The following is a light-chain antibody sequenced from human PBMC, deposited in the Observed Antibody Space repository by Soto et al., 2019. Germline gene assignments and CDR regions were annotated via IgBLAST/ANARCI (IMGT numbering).Light chain of an antibody. J-gene: IGKJ2*01. CDR2: RAS. Sequence: EIVLTQSPVTLSLSPGEGATLSCRTSQSVGNYLAWYQQKRGQPPRLLISRASNRATGVPARFSGSGSGTDFTLTISSLEPEDFAVYYCQPRSDWTPYTFGQGTRLEI. CDR1: QSVGNY. V-gene: IGKV3-11*01. CDR3: QPRSDWTPYT.